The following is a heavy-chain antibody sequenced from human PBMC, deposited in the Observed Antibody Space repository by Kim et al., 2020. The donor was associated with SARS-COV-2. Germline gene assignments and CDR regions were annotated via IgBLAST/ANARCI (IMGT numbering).Heavy chain of an antibody. CDR2: IYSGGSST. V-gene: IGHV3-23*03. Sequence: GGSLRLSCAASGFTFSSYAMSWVRQAPGKGLEWVSVIYSGGSSTYYADSVKGRFTISRDNSKNTLYLQMNSLRAEDTAVYYCAKGFQYRVDLADAFDIWGQGTMVTVSS. CDR1: GFTFSSYA. J-gene: IGHJ3*02. D-gene: IGHD2-15*01. CDR3: AKGFQYRVDLADAFDI.